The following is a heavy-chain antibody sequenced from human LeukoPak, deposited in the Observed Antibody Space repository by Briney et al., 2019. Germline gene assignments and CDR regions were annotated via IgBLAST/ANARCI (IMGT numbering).Heavy chain of an antibody. V-gene: IGHV1-18*01. Sequence: ASVKVSCKASGYTFTSYGISWVRQAPGQGLEWMGWISAYNGNTNYAQKLQGRVTMTTDTSTSTAYMELRSLRSDDTAVYYCAVGFSVGSYYHYGMDVWGQGTTVTVSS. CDR2: ISAYNGNT. CDR3: AVGFSVGSYYHYGMDV. CDR1: GYTFTSYG. D-gene: IGHD1-26*01. J-gene: IGHJ6*02.